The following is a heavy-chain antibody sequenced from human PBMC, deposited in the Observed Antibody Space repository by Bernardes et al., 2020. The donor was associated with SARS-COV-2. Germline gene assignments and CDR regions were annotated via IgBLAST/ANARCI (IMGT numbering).Heavy chain of an antibody. D-gene: IGHD3-22*01. CDR2: INPNSGGT. V-gene: IGHV1-2*02. CDR1: GYTFTGYY. Sequence: ASMKVSCKASGYTFTGYYMHWVRQAPGQGLEWMGWINPNSGGTNYAQKFQGRVTMTRDTSISTAYMELSRLRSDDTAVYYCARDYYYDSSGSVDYWGQGTLVTVSS. J-gene: IGHJ4*02. CDR3: ARDYYYDSSGSVDY.